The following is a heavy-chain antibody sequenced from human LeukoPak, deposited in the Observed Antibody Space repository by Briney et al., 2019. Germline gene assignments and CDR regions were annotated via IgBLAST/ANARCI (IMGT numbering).Heavy chain of an antibody. Sequence: GASVKVSCKASGYKFTDDYMHWVRQAPGQGLEFMGWINPDSGFTNYAQKFQGRVTMTRDTSISTAYMELSRLRSDDTAVYYCARAPIRYGMDVWGQGTTVTVSS. CDR1: GYKFTDDY. CDR3: ARAPIRYGMDV. V-gene: IGHV1-2*02. J-gene: IGHJ6*02. CDR2: INPDSGFT.